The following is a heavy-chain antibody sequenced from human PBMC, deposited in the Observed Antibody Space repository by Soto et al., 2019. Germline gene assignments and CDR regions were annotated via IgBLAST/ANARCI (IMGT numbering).Heavy chain of an antibody. CDR1: GFTFSSYA. CDR2: ISGSGGST. D-gene: IGHD3-22*01. V-gene: IGHV3-23*01. CDR3: AKDTYYYDSSGYSPYFDY. J-gene: IGHJ4*02. Sequence: PGGSLRLSCAASGFTFSSYAMSWVRQAPGKGLEWVSAISGSGGSTYYADSVKGRFTISRDNSKNTLYLQMNSLRAEDTAVYYCAKDTYYYDSSGYSPYFDYWGQGTLVTVSS.